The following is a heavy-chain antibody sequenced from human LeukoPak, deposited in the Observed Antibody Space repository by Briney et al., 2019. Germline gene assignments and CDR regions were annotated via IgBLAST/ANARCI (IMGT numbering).Heavy chain of an antibody. J-gene: IGHJ4*02. Sequence: KPSETLSLTCSVSGDSISSYYWSWFRQPPGKGLEYIGYIYYSPTTNYHPSLTLRVTMSVDTSSTQVSLTLTSVTAADTAVYYCASHRRSGGFDSPPPDWGQGSLVTVSS. D-gene: IGHD5-12*01. CDR2: IYYSPTT. CDR3: ASHRRSGGFDSPPPD. CDR1: GDSISSYY. V-gene: IGHV4-59*08.